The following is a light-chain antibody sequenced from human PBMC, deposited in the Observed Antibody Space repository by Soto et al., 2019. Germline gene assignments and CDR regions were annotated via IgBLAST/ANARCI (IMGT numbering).Light chain of an antibody. CDR2: GTS. J-gene: IGKJ1*01. CDR3: QQYGVSPWT. CDR1: QSLKNNY. Sequence: EIVLTQSPDTLSLSPGERATLSCRASQSLKNNYLAWFQQKPGQAPRLLIYGTSTRATGIPDRFTGRGSRTDFTLTISRLEPEDFALYFCQQYGVSPWTFXQGTKVDIK. V-gene: IGKV3-20*01.